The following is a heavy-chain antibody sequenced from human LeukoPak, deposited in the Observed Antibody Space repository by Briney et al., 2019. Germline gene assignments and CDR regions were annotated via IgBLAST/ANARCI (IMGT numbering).Heavy chain of an antibody. V-gene: IGHV4-39*01. Sequence: SETLSPTCSVSGASISGGTYYWGWIRQPPGKGLEWIGSIYYTGSTYDNPSLKSRVTISVDTSKNQFSLKLSSVTAADTAVYYCARRGGSGRAFDYWGQGTLVTVSS. D-gene: IGHD1-26*01. J-gene: IGHJ4*02. CDR3: ARRGGSGRAFDY. CDR2: IYYTGST. CDR1: GASISGGTYY.